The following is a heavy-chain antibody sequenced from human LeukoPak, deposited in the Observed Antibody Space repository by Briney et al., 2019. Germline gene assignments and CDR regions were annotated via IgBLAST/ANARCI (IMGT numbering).Heavy chain of an antibody. D-gene: IGHD6-13*01. V-gene: IGHV3-23*01. CDR1: RFTFSSYG. CDR3: AKASSAGDSSSWNY. Sequence: GGSLRLSCAASRFTFSSYGMSWVRQAPGKGLEWVSSISATGGSTYYADSVKGRFTISRDNSKKTLYLQMNSLRAYDTAVYYCAKASSAGDSSSWNYWGQGTLVTVSS. CDR2: ISATGGST. J-gene: IGHJ4*02.